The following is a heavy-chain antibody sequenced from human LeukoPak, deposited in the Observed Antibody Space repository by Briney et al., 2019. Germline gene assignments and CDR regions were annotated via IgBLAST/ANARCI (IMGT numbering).Heavy chain of an antibody. CDR2: TYYRSKWYN. CDR3: ARGRRAYYGMDV. CDR1: GDSVSSNSAA. V-gene: IGHV6-1*01. D-gene: IGHD5-24*01. Sequence: SQTLSLTCAISGDSVSSNSAAWNWIRQSPSRGLESLGRTYYRSKWYNDCAVSVISRITVNPDTSKNQFSLQLDSVTPEDTAVYYCARGRRAYYGMDVWGQGTTVTVSS. J-gene: IGHJ6*02.